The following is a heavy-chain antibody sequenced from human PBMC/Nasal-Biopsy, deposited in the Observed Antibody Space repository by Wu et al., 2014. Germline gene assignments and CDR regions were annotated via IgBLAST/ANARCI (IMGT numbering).Heavy chain of an antibody. CDR1: GFTFSSYW. V-gene: IGHV3-7*04. J-gene: IGHJ4*02. CDR2: IKEDGSET. D-gene: IGHD2-2*01. CDR3: ARVPLGDCGSNGCPFDY. Sequence: RLSCAASGFTFSSYWMSWVRQAPGKGLEWVANIKEDGSETLSVDSLKGRFIISRDNAKNSVYLQMNSLRAEDTAVYYCARVPLGDCGSNGCPFDYWGQGTLVTVSS.